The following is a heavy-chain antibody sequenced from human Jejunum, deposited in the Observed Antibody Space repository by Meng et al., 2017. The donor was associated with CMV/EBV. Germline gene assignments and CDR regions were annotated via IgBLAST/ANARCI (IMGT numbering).Heavy chain of an antibody. CDR1: GYTFTNCF. CDR2: INPNNGGT. V-gene: IGHV1-2*02. D-gene: IGHD5-12*01. Sequence: SGYTFTNCFIHWVRQAPGQGLEWMGWINPNNGGTTYARQFQGRVTMTRDTSISTAYMELSSLRSDDTAVYYCATSSSGFDFWTDNWGQGTLVTVSS. J-gene: IGHJ4*02. CDR3: ATSSSGFDFWTDN.